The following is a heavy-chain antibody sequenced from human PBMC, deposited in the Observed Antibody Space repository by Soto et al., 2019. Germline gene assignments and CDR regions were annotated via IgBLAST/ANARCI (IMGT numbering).Heavy chain of an antibody. V-gene: IGHV3-23*01. J-gene: IGHJ4*02. CDR3: AKEGATSLYYFDY. Sequence: EVQLLESGGGLVQPGGSLGLSCAASGFTFSSYAMSWVRQAPGKGLEWVSTISGRGLTTYLADSVKGRFTISRDNSKSTLHLQMNSMRAEDTDVYYCAKEGATSLYYFDYWGQGTLVSVSS. CDR2: ISGRGLTT. D-gene: IGHD5-12*01. CDR1: GFTFSSYA.